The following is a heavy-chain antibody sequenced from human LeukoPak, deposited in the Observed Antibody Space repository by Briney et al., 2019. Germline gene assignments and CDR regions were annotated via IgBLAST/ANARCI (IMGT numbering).Heavy chain of an antibody. Sequence: PGGSLRLSCAASGFTFSSYEMNWVRQAPGKGLEWVSYISSSGSTIYYADSVKGRFTISRDNAKNSLYLQMNSLRAEDTAVYYCARASGSANQGFDYWGQGTLVTVSS. V-gene: IGHV3-48*03. CDR1: GFTFSSYE. CDR3: ARASGSANQGFDY. CDR2: ISSSGSTI. D-gene: IGHD1-26*01. J-gene: IGHJ4*02.